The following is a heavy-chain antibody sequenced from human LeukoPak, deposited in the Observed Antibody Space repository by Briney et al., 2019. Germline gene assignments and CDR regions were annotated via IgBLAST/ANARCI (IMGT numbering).Heavy chain of an antibody. Sequence: SEXLSLTCTVSGGSISSYYWSWIRQPPGKGLEWIGYIYYSGSTNYNPSLKSRVTISVDTSKNQFSLKLSSVTAADTAVYYCARGRDSSGYYYVAYDYWGQGTLVTVSS. D-gene: IGHD3-22*01. CDR1: GGSISSYY. CDR2: IYYSGST. V-gene: IGHV4-59*01. CDR3: ARGRDSSGYYYVAYDY. J-gene: IGHJ4*02.